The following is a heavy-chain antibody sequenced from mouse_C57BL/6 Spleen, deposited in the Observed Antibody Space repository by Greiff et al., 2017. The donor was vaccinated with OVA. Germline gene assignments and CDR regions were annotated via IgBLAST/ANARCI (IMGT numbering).Heavy chain of an antibody. D-gene: IGHD2-1*01. Sequence: EVKVEESVAELVRPGASVKLSCTASGFNIKNTYMHWVKQRPEQGLEWIGRIDPANGNTKYAPKFQGKATITADTSSNTAYLQLSSLTSEDTALYYCARTPFNYEGSAYWGQGTLVTVSA. J-gene: IGHJ3*01. CDR1: GFNIKNTY. CDR2: IDPANGNT. CDR3: ARTPFNYEGSAY. V-gene: IGHV14-3*01.